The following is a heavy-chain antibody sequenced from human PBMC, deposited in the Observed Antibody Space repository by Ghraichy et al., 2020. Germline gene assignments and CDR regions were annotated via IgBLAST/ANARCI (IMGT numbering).Heavy chain of an antibody. CDR1: GFTVSSNY. CDR2: IYSGGST. Sequence: GESLKISCAASGFTVSSNYMSWVRQAPGKGLEWVSVIYSGGSTYYADSVKGRFTISRDNSKNTLYLQMNSLRAEDTAVYYCASPLLGTVDYWGQGTLVTVSS. D-gene: IGHD7-27*01. CDR3: ASPLLGTVDY. V-gene: IGHV3-66*01. J-gene: IGHJ4*02.